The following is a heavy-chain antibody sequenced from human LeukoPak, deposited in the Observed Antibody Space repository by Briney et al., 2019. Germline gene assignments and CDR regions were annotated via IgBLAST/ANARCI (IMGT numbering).Heavy chain of an antibody. CDR2: INPSGGST. Sequence: GASVKVSCKASGYTFTSYYMHWVRQAPGQGLERMGIINPSGGSTSYAQKFQGRVTMTRDTSTSTVYMELSSLRSEDTAVYYCAREVLTGTFDYWGQGTLVTVSS. D-gene: IGHD5/OR15-5a*01. CDR1: GYTFTSYY. V-gene: IGHV1-46*01. CDR3: AREVLTGTFDY. J-gene: IGHJ4*02.